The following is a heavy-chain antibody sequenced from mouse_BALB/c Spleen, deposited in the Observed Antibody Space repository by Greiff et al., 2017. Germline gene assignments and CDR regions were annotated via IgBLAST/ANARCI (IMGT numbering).Heavy chain of an antibody. CDR3: ARDTGGAMDY. D-gene: IGHD1-1*02. CDR2: IRNKANGYTT. V-gene: IGHV7-3*02. Sequence: EVKLVESGGGLVQPGGSLRLSCATSGFTFTDYYMSWVRQPPGKALEWLGFIRNKANGYTTEYSASVKGRFTISRDNSQSILYLQMNTLSAEDSATYYCARDTGGAMDYWGQGTSVTVSS. CDR1: GFTFTDYY. J-gene: IGHJ4*01.